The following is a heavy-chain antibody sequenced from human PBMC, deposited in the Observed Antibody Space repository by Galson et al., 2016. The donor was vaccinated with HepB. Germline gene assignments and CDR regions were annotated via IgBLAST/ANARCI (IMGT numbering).Heavy chain of an antibody. Sequence: SLRLSCAASGFTFSNCTMIWVRQAPGKGLEWLSCISRNSHFMYYANSVKGRFTISRDNAKNSLYLQMNSLRAEDTAVDYCAKDWMAAAGDAFDVWGQGTVVTVS. J-gene: IGHJ3*01. CDR3: AKDWMAAAGDAFDV. CDR1: GFTFSNCT. D-gene: IGHD6-13*01. V-gene: IGHV3-21*01. CDR2: ISRNSHFM.